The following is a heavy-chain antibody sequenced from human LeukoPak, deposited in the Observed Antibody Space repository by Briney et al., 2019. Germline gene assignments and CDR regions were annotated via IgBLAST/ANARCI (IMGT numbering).Heavy chain of an antibody. V-gene: IGHV3-23*01. CDR1: GFSFSTSM. D-gene: IGHD5-24*01. Sequence: GGSLRLSCAASGFSFSTSMMSWVRRVPGQGLEWVSTILQGGDTTYYADSVRGRFTISRDNFKDTLFLQMSSLRAEDTAIYYCTKRDGQSFDYWGQGALVTVSS. J-gene: IGHJ4*02. CDR2: ILQGGDTT. CDR3: TKRDGQSFDY.